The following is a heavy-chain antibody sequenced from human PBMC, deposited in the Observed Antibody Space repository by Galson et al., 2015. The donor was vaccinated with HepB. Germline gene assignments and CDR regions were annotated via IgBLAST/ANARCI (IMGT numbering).Heavy chain of an antibody. J-gene: IGHJ5*02. CDR2: ISYDGSNK. V-gene: IGHV3-30-3*01. CDR1: GFTFSSYA. CDR3: ARDSGRAVAAGSNWFDP. Sequence: SLRLSCAASGFTFSSYAMHWVRQAPGKGLEWVAVISYDGSNKYYADSVKGRFTISRDNSKNTLYLQMNSLRAEDTAVYYCARDSGRAVAAGSNWFDPWGQGTLVTVSS. D-gene: IGHD6-19*01.